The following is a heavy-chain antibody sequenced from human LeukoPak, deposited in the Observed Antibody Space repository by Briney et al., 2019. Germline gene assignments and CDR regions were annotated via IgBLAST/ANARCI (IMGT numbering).Heavy chain of an antibody. CDR2: IYYSGST. CDR3: ARRYSSGWYDY. V-gene: IGHV4-59*01. D-gene: IGHD6-19*01. J-gene: IGHJ4*02. Sequence: SETLSLTCTVSGGSISSYYWSWIRQPPGKGLEWIGYIYYSGSTNYNPSLKSRVTISVDTSKNQFPLKLSSVTAADTAVYYCARRYSSGWYDYWGQGTLVTVSS. CDR1: GGSISSYY.